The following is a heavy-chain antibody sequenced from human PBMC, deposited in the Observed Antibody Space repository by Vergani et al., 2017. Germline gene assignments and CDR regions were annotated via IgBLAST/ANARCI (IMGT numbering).Heavy chain of an antibody. Sequence: QVQLVESGGGVVQPGGSLRLSCAASGFTFSSYGMHWVRQAPGKGLEWVAFIRYDGSNKYYADSVKGRFTISRDNSKNTLYLQMNSLRAEDTAVYYCAKDRGIAVAVPRPTDYWGQGTLVTVSS. J-gene: IGHJ4*02. D-gene: IGHD6-19*01. CDR1: GFTFSSYG. V-gene: IGHV3-30*02. CDR3: AKDRGIAVAVPRPTDY. CDR2: IRYDGSNK.